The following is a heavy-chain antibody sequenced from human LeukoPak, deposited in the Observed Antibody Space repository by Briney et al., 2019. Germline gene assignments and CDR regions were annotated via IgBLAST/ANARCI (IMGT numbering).Heavy chain of an antibody. CDR1: GFSFSSLA. D-gene: IGHD3-10*02. Sequence: GGSLRLSCAASGFSFSSLAMSWVRQTPGKGLEWVSAITGSGGNTYYADSVKGRFTISRDNSKNTLYLQMNSMRADDTAVYYCAELGITMIGGVWGKGTTVTVSS. V-gene: IGHV3-23*01. CDR3: AELGITMIGGV. CDR2: ITGSGGNT. J-gene: IGHJ6*04.